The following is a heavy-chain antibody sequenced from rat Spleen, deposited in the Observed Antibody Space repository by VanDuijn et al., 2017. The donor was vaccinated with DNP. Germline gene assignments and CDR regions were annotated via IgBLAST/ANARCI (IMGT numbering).Heavy chain of an antibody. D-gene: IGHD4-3*01. CDR1: EFTFSDYY. V-gene: IGHV5-22*01. CDR2: IGSAAYAP. Sequence: EVQLVESGGGLVQPGRSLKLSCAASEFTFSDYYMAWVRQAPAKGLEWVAYIGSAAYAPYYGDSVKGRFTISRDNAKSTLYLQMNSLRSEDMATYYCVRWNSGHFDYWGQGVMVTVSS. CDR3: VRWNSGHFDY. J-gene: IGHJ2*01.